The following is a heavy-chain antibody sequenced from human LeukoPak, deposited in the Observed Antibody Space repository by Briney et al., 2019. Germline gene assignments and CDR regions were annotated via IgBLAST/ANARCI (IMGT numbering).Heavy chain of an antibody. CDR3: AKEFTSYTSGWFFQH. D-gene: IGHD6-13*01. CDR2: ISYDGRTT. V-gene: IGHV3-30*18. J-gene: IGHJ1*01. CDR1: GFTFSNYG. Sequence: GGSLRLSCAAPGFTFSNYGMQWVRQAPGKGLEWLAVISYDGRTTFYADSVKGRFTISRDNSKNTVDLQMSSLRAEDTAVYYCAKEFTSYTSGWFFQHWGQGTLVTVSS.